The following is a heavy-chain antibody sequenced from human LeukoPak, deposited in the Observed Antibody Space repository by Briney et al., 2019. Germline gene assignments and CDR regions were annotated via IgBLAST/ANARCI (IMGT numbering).Heavy chain of an antibody. J-gene: IGHJ4*02. Sequence: GGSLRLSCAASGFTFSSYAVHWVRQAPGKGLEWVTVISYDGSNKYYADSVKGRFTISRDNSKNTLYLQMNSLRAEDTAVYYCANINTVTPRSGDYWGQGTLVTVSS. CDR1: GFTFSSYA. D-gene: IGHD4-17*01. V-gene: IGHV3-30*04. CDR3: ANINTVTPRSGDY. CDR2: ISYDGSNK.